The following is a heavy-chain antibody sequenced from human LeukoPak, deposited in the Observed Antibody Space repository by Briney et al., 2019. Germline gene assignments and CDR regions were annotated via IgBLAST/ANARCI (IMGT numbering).Heavy chain of an antibody. CDR1: GYSFTSYW. V-gene: IGHV5-51*01. CDR3: ARGGYYYDSSGYFPFDS. Sequence: GSSLKFSSKGSGYSFTSYWNCWVRQMRQKRLEWMGIIYPGDSETRYSPSFQGQVTISADKSISTAYLQWSSLKASDTAMYYCARGGYYYDSSGYFPFDSWGQGTLVTVSS. D-gene: IGHD3-22*01. J-gene: IGHJ4*02. CDR2: IYPGDSET.